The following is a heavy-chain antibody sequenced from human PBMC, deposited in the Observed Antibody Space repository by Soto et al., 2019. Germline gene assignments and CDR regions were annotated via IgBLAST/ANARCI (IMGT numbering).Heavy chain of an antibody. J-gene: IGHJ4*02. CDR1: GYTLTELS. CDR2: FDPEDGET. D-gene: IGHD6-13*01. CDR3: ARDQSWVAAAGTVFYYFAY. V-gene: IGHV1-24*01. Sequence: ASVKVSCKVSGYTLTELSMHWVRQAPGKGLEWMGGFDPEDGETIYAQKFQGRVTMTEDTSTDTAYMELRSLRSEDTAVYYCARDQSWVAAAGTVFYYFAYWGQGTLVTVSS.